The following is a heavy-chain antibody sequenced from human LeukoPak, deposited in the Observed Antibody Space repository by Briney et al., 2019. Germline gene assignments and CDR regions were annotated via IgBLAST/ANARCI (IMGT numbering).Heavy chain of an antibody. CDR1: GFTFSSYW. Sequence: QPGGSLRLSCAASGFTFSSYWMQWVRQAPGKGLVWVSRISGDGTSTTYADSVKGRFTMSRDNAKNTLYLQMNSLRTEDTAVYYCARVGTNTGWNSWGQGTLVTVSS. D-gene: IGHD7-27*01. V-gene: IGHV3-74*01. CDR3: ARVGTNTGWNS. CDR2: ISGDGTST. J-gene: IGHJ4*02.